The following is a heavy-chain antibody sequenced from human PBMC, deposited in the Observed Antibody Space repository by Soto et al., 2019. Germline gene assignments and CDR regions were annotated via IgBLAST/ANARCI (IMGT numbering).Heavy chain of an antibody. CDR1: GFTFGNYW. CDR2: IKQDGSEK. Sequence: GGSLRLSCAGSGFTFGNYWMSWVRQAPGKGLECVANIKQDGSEKYYVDSVKGRFTISRDNAKNSLYLHMDSLRDEDTAVYYCARDLLESGGYYGYWGQGTLVTVSS. CDR3: ARDLLESGGYYGY. D-gene: IGHD1-26*01. V-gene: IGHV3-7*01. J-gene: IGHJ4*02.